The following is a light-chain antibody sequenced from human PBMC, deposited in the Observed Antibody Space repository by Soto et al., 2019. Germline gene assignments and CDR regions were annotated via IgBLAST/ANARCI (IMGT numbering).Light chain of an antibody. Sequence: QSVLTQPASVSGSRGQSITISCTGTIRDVGGYNYVSWYQQHPGKAPKLIIYEVSNRPSGVFNRFSGSKSGNTASLTISGLQAEDEADYYCSSYTSDNSYIFGTGTKVTVL. V-gene: IGLV2-14*01. CDR1: IRDVGGYNY. CDR2: EVS. J-gene: IGLJ1*01. CDR3: SSYTSDNSYI.